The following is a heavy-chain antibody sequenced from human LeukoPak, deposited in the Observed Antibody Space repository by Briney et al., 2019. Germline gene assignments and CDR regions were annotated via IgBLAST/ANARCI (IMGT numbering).Heavy chain of an antibody. CDR1: GFTFSSYA. D-gene: IGHD3-9*01. CDR2: ISGSGGST. V-gene: IGHV3-23*01. J-gene: IGHJ4*02. CDR3: AKDRMVYDILTALVDY. Sequence: GGSLRLSCAASGFTFSSYAMSWVRQAPGKGLGWVSAISGSGGSTYYADSVKGRFTISRDNSKNTLYLQMNSLRAEDTAVYYCAKDRMVYDILTALVDYWGQGTLVTVSS.